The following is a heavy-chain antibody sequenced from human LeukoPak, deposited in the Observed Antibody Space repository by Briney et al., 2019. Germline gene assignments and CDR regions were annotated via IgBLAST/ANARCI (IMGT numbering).Heavy chain of an antibody. CDR1: GGSVSSGPYY. V-gene: IGHV4-61*01. Sequence: NPSETLSLTCTVSGGSVSSGPYYWSWIRQPPGKGLEWIGYIYHSGNTNYNPSLKSRVTTSVDRSKNQFSLKLSSVTAADTAVYYCARDGGSYSDIAEYFQHWGQGTLVTVSS. CDR3: ARDGGSYSDIAEYFQH. CDR2: IYHSGNT. D-gene: IGHD4-17*01. J-gene: IGHJ1*01.